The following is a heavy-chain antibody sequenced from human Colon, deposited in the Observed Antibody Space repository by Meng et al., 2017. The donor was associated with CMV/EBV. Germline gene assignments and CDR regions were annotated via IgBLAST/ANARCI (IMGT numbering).Heavy chain of an antibody. CDR1: FTFSSYA. Sequence: FTFSSYAMSWVRQAPGKGLEWVSAISGSGGSTYYADSVKGRFTISRDNSKNTLYLQMNSLRAEDTAVYYCAKGPGYSSSTSCYYFDYWGQGTLVTVSS. CDR3: AKGPGYSSSTSCYYFDY. V-gene: IGHV3-23*01. D-gene: IGHD2-2*01. CDR2: ISGSGGST. J-gene: IGHJ4*02.